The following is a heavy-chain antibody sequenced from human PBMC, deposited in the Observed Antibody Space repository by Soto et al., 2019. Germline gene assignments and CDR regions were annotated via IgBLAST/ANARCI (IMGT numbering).Heavy chain of an antibody. CDR1: GYTFTGYY. CDR3: ARQGMISRPEYGMDV. J-gene: IGHJ6*02. Sequence: ASVKVSCKASGYTFTGYYMHWVRQAPGQGLEWMGWINPNSGGTNYAQKFQGWVTMTRDTSISTAYMELSSLKASDTAMYYCARQGMISRPEYGMDVWGQGTTVTVS. V-gene: IGHV1-2*04. CDR2: INPNSGGT. D-gene: IGHD3-16*01.